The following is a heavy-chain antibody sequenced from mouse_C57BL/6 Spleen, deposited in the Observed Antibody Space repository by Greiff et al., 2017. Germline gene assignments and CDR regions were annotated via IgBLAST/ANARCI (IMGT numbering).Heavy chain of an antibody. J-gene: IGHJ1*03. D-gene: IGHD2-13*01. CDR3: ARSVYYGDYHWYFDV. V-gene: IGHV1-18*01. CDR1: GYTFTDYN. CDR2: INPNNGGT. Sequence: EVQLQQSGPELVKPGASVKIPCKASGYTFTDYNMDWVKQSHGKSLEWIGDINPNNGGTSYNQKFKGKATVTVDKSSSTAYMELRILTSEDTEVYYCARSVYYGDYHWYFDVWGTGTTVTVSS.